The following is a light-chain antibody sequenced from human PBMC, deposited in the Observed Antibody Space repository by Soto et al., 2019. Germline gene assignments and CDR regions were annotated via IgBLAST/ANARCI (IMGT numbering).Light chain of an antibody. V-gene: IGKV1-5*01. CDR2: AAS. CDR3: QQYNSYPT. CDR1: QSISSW. Sequence: DIQMTQSPSTLSASVGDRVTITCRASQSISSWLAWYQQKPGKAPKLLIYAASSLESGVPSRFSGSGSGTEFTLTISSLQPDDFATYYCQQYNSYPTFGQGTKV. J-gene: IGKJ1*01.